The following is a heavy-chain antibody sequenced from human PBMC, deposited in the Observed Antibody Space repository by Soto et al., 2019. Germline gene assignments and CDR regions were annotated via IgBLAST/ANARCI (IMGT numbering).Heavy chain of an antibody. J-gene: IGHJ4*02. CDR2: ISKDSGRAT. D-gene: IGHD3-9*01. CDR3: ARDYDILTGYYTYFDY. CDR1: GFIFRDWF. V-gene: IGHV3-11*04. Sequence: PGGSLRLSCAASGFIFRDWFMSWIRQAPGKGLEWISYISKDSGRATRYADSVKGRFTISRDNAKNSLYLQMNSLRAEDTAVYYCARDYDILTGYYTYFDYWGQGTLVTVSS.